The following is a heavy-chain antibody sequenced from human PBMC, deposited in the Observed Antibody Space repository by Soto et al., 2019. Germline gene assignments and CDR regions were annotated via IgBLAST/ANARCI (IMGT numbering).Heavy chain of an antibody. D-gene: IGHD2-15*01. V-gene: IGHV1-69*01. Sequence: QVQLVQSGAEVKKPGSSVKVSCKASGGTFSSYAISWVRQAPGQGLEWMGGIIPIFGTANYAQKFQGRVTITADESTSTAYMELSSLRSEDTAVYYCARKDIVVVVAATYYCCGMDVWGQGTTVTVSS. CDR2: IIPIFGTA. CDR3: ARKDIVVVVAATYYCCGMDV. CDR1: GGTFSSYA. J-gene: IGHJ6*02.